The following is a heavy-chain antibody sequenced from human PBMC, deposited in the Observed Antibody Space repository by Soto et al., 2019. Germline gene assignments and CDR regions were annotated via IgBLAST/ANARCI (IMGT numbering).Heavy chain of an antibody. Sequence: GGSLRLSCTASGFTFGDYAMIWVRQAPGKGLEWVGYITSKTYGGTTEYAASVKGRFTISRDDSKSIVYLQMSSLKTEDTAIYYCTRLPPARRGYCSGGSCYPFDYWGQGTLVTVSS. D-gene: IGHD2-15*01. CDR2: ITSKTYGGTT. V-gene: IGHV3-49*04. CDR1: GFTFGDYA. CDR3: TRLPPARRGYCSGGSCYPFDY. J-gene: IGHJ4*02.